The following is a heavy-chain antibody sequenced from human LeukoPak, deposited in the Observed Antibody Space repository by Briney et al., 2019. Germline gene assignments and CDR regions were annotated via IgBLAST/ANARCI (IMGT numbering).Heavy chain of an antibody. CDR2: IIPILGIA. J-gene: IGHJ4*02. Sequence: GASVKVSCKASGGTFSSYAISWVRQAPGQGLEWMGRIIPILGIANYAQKFQGRVTITADKSTSTAYMELSSLRSEDTAVYYCARDPSTQRKRSRLWFGELYLGYWGQGTLVTVPS. V-gene: IGHV1-69*04. CDR1: GGTFSSYA. D-gene: IGHD3-10*01. CDR3: ARDPSTQRKRSRLWFGELYLGY.